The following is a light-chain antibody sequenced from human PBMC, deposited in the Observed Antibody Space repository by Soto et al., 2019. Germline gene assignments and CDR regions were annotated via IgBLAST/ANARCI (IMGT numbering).Light chain of an antibody. CDR2: NNN. V-gene: IGLV1-44*01. CDR3: PEWDASLIGLV. J-gene: IGLJ1*01. Sequence: QSVLTQPPSASGIPGQRVTISCSGSSSNIGSNTVNWYQQLPGTAPKLLIYNNNQRPSGVPDRFSGSKSGTSASLAISGLKLEDEANYTCPEWDASLIGLVFAPGTRLTLL. CDR1: SSNIGSNT.